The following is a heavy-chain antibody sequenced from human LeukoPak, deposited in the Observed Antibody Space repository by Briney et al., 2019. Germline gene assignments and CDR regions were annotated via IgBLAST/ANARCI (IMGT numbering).Heavy chain of an antibody. J-gene: IGHJ4*02. V-gene: IGHV3-23*01. CDR1: EFTFSNYA. Sequence: GGSLRLSCAASEFTFSNYAMSWVRQAPGKGLEWVSDISGSEGRTDYADSVKGRFTISRDKSKNTLYLQMNSLRAEDTAVYYCAKRKYSSYPGGPDYWGQGTLVTVSS. CDR3: AKRKYSSYPGGPDY. CDR2: ISGSEGRT. D-gene: IGHD6-6*01.